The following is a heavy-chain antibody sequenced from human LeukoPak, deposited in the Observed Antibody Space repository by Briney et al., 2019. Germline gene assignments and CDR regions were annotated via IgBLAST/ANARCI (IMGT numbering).Heavy chain of an antibody. CDR2: ISYDGSNK. CDR3: ARGWLQSVHDY. CDR1: GFTFSSYG. Sequence: PGRSLRLSCAASGFTFSSYGMHWVRQAPGKGLEWLAVISYDGSNKYYADSVKGRFTISRDNSKNTLYLQMNSLRAEDTAVYYCARGWLQSVHDYWGQGTLVTVSS. J-gene: IGHJ4*02. V-gene: IGHV3-30*03. D-gene: IGHD5-24*01.